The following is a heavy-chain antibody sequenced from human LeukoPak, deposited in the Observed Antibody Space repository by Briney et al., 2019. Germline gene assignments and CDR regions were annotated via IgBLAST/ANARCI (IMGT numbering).Heavy chain of an antibody. CDR2: INPSGGST. CDR1: GYTFTSYY. J-gene: IGHJ5*02. Sequence: ASVKVPCKASGYTFTSYYMHWVRQAPGQGLEWMGIINPSGGSTSYAQKFQGRVTMTRDMSTSAVYMELSSLRSEDTAVYYCAREMESYYYGSGSFNWFDPWGQGTLVTVSS. CDR3: AREMESYYYGSGSFNWFDP. V-gene: IGHV1-46*01. D-gene: IGHD3-10*01.